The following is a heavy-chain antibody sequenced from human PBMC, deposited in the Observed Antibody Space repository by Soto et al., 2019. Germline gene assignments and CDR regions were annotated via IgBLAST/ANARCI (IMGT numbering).Heavy chain of an antibody. CDR2: ITSSSSYI. CDR1: GFTFSSYT. V-gene: IGHV3-21*01. Sequence: GESLRLSYAASGFTFSSYTMLWVRQAPGKELEWVSSITSSSSYIYYADSVKGRFTISRDNAKNSLYLQMNSLSDEDTAVYYCARESAQLFDPWRQGFLVTGSS. J-gene: IGHJ5*02. D-gene: IGHD1-1*01. CDR3: ARESAQLFDP.